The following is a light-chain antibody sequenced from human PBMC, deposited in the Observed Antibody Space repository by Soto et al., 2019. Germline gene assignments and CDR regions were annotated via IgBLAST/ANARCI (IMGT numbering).Light chain of an antibody. J-gene: IGLJ1*01. CDR3: TYYTSISTYD. V-gene: IGLV2-14*01. CDR2: EVS. Sequence: QSVLTQPASVSESPGQSITIPCAGTSSDVGGYNHVSWYQQHAGKAPKLLIHEVSNRPSGFSNRVSGSKSGNTASLSIAVLHAEDEPDDYCTYYTSISTYDFRTGTKVTV. CDR1: SSDVGGYNH.